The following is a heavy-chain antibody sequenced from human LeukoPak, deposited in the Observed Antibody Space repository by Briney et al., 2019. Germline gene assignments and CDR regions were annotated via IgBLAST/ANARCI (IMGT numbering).Heavy chain of an antibody. D-gene: IGHD3-3*01. CDR1: GFTFSSYA. CDR3: ARGPITIFGVVIGYFDY. V-gene: IGHV3-64*01. CDR2: ISSNGGST. Sequence: PGRSLRLSCAASGFTFSSYAMHWVRQAPGKGLEYVSAISSNGGSTYYANSVKGRFTISRDNSKNTLYLQMGSLRAEDMAVYYCARGPITIFGVVIGYFDYWGQGTLVTVSS. J-gene: IGHJ4*02.